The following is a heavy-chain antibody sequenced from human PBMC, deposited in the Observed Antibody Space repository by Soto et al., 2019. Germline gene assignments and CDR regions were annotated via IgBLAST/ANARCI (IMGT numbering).Heavy chain of an antibody. V-gene: IGHV3-21*01. CDR1: GFTFSSYS. J-gene: IGHJ4*02. CDR3: ARDQRTGDNLFDY. Sequence: PGGSLRLSCAASGFTFSSYSMNWVRQAPGKGLEWVSSISSSSSYIYYADSVKGRFTISRDNAKNSLYLQMNSLRAEDTAVYYCARDQRTGDNLFDYWGQGTLVTVSS. D-gene: IGHD7-27*01. CDR2: ISSSSSYI.